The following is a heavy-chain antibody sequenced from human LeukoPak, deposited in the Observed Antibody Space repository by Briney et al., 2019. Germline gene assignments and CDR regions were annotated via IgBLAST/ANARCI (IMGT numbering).Heavy chain of an antibody. CDR2: INQDGSEK. CDR1: GFRFSGYW. CDR3: ARDFRNSGWGSDY. J-gene: IGHJ4*02. V-gene: IGHV3-7*04. D-gene: IGHD6-19*01. Sequence: GGSLRLSCAASGFRFSGYWMSWVRQAPGKGLEWVANINQDGSEKYYVDSVKGRFTISRDNAKNSLFFEMNSLRVEDTSVYYCARDFRNSGWGSDYWGQGTLVTVSS.